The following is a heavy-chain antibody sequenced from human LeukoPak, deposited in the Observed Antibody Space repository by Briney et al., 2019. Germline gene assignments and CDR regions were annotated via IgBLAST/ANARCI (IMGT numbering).Heavy chain of an antibody. V-gene: IGHV4-59*08. Sequence: PSETLSLTCTVSGGSISSYYWSWIRQPPGQGLEWIGYIYYSGSTNYNPSLKSRVTISVDTSKNQFSLKLSSVTAADTAVYYCARGARGSYSYWRQGTLVTVSS. CDR2: IYYSGST. J-gene: IGHJ4*02. CDR3: ARGARGSYSY. CDR1: GGSISSYY. D-gene: IGHD1-26*01.